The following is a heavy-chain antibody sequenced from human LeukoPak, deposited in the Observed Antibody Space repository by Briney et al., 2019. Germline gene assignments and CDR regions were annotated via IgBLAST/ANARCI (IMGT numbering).Heavy chain of an antibody. V-gene: IGHV4-30-4*08. D-gene: IGHD4-11*01. CDR2: IYYSGST. CDR1: GGSISSGDYY. Sequence: SLTCTVSGGSISSGDYYWSWIRQPPGKGLEWIGYIYYSGSTYYNPSLKSRVTISVDTSKNQFSLKLSSVTAADTAVYYCARVRFTVRKENWFDPWGQGTLVTVSS. J-gene: IGHJ5*02. CDR3: ARVRFTVRKENWFDP.